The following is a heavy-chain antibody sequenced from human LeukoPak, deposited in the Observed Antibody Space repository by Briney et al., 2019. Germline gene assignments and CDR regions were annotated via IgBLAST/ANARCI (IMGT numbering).Heavy chain of an antibody. J-gene: IGHJ4*02. Sequence: PGGSLRLSCSASGFTFSSYAMHWVRQAPGKGLEYVSAISSNGGSTYYADSVKGRFTISRDNSKNTLYLQMSSLGAEDTAVYYCVKSEQYYYDSSGYDYWGQGTLVTVSS. CDR2: ISSNGGST. CDR3: VKSEQYYYDSSGYDY. V-gene: IGHV3-64D*06. D-gene: IGHD3-22*01. CDR1: GFTFSSYA.